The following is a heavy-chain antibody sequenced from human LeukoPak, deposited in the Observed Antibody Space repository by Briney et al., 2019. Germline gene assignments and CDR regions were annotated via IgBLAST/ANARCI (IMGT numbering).Heavy chain of an antibody. Sequence: GASVKVSCKASGGTFSSYAISWVRQAPGQGLEWMGRSIPILGIANYAQKFQGRVTITADKSTSTAYMELSSLRSEDTAVYYCARALRYFDWFAAGVFDYWGQGTLGTVSS. CDR1: GGTFSSYA. CDR2: SIPILGIA. D-gene: IGHD3-9*01. J-gene: IGHJ4*02. CDR3: ARALRYFDWFAAGVFDY. V-gene: IGHV1-69*04.